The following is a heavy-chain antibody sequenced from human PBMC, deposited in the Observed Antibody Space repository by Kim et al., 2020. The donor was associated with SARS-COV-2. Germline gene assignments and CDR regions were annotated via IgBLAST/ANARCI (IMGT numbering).Heavy chain of an antibody. CDR2: IYYSGST. D-gene: IGHD3-22*01. J-gene: IGHJ3*02. V-gene: IGHV4-59*13. CDR3: ARVAITMIVVVPTIGAFD. CDR1: GGFISSYY. Sequence: SETLSLTCTVSGGFISSYYWSWIRQPPGKGLEWIGYIYYSGSTNYNPSLKSRVTISVDTSKNQFSLKLSSVTAADTAVYYCARVAITMIVVVPTIGAFD.